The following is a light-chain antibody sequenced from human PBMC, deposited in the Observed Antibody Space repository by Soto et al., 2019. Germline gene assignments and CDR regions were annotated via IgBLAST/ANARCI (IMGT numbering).Light chain of an antibody. CDR1: SSDVGGYNY. V-gene: IGLV2-14*01. J-gene: IGLJ1*01. CDR3: SSYTSSSTYV. Sequence: QSVLTQPASVSGSPGQSITISCTGTSSDVGGYNYVSWYQQHPGKAPKLMIYEVSNWPSGVSNRFSGSKSGNTASLTISGLQAEDEADYYCSSYTSSSTYVFGTGTK. CDR2: EVS.